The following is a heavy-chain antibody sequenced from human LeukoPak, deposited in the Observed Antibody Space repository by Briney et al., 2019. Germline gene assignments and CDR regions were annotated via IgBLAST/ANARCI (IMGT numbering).Heavy chain of an antibody. CDR3: TRDSYISNVYYGMDV. CDR2: INTDGSHT. D-gene: IGHD1-26*01. Sequence: PGESLRLSCAASGLTFSSYWMHWVRQAPGKGLVWVSRINTDGSHTSYADSVKGRFTISRDNAKNTLYLQMNSLRAEDAAVYFCTRDSYISNVYYGMDVWGQGATVTVSS. J-gene: IGHJ6*02. CDR1: GLTFSSYW. V-gene: IGHV3-74*01.